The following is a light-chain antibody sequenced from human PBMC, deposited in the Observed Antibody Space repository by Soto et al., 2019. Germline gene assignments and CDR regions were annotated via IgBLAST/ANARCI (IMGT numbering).Light chain of an antibody. CDR2: EVT. CDR1: GSDVGAYNY. Sequence: QSVLTQPASVSGSPGQSITISCTGSGSDVGAYNYVSWYQQHPDKAPKLLIFEVTNRPSGVSDRFSGSKSGNTASLTISSLQVEDEADYYCSSYTSSSTPVVFGGGTKLTVL. CDR3: SSYTSSSTPVV. J-gene: IGLJ2*01. V-gene: IGLV2-14*01.